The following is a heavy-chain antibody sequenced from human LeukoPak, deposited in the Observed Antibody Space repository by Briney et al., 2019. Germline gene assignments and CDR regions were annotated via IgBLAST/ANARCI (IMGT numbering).Heavy chain of an antibody. CDR1: GFTFSSYE. D-gene: IGHD5-12*01. CDR2: ISSSGSTI. CDR3: ARGERGYSGYEPIGY. J-gene: IGHJ4*02. V-gene: IGHV3-48*03. Sequence: GGSLRLSCAASGFTFSSYEMNWVRQAPGKGLEWVSYISSSGSTIYYADSVKGRFTISRDNAENSLYLQMNSLRAEDTAVYYCARGERGYSGYEPIGYWGQGTLVTVSS.